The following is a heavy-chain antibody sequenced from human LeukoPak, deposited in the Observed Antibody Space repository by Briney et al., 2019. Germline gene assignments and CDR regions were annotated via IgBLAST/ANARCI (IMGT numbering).Heavy chain of an antibody. CDR2: ISSSSSYI. CDR1: GFTFSSYS. CDR3: AIPVPAAINY. Sequence: GGSLRLSCAASGFTFSSYSMNWVRQAPGKGLEWVSSISSSSSYIYYADSVKGRFTISRDNAKNSLYLQMNSLRAEDTAVYDCAIPVPAAINYWGQGTLVTVSS. V-gene: IGHV3-21*01. D-gene: IGHD2-2*01. J-gene: IGHJ4*02.